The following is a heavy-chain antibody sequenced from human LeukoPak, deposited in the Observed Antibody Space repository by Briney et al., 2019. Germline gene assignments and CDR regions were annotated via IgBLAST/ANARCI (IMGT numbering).Heavy chain of an antibody. J-gene: IGHJ6*03. CDR1: GYTFTSYD. CDR3: ARGRWGSHSGYLYYYYYYMDV. CDR2: MNPNRGNT. D-gene: IGHD5-12*01. V-gene: IGHV1-8*01. Sequence: ASVKVSCKASGYTFTSYDINWVRQATGQGLERIVWMNPNRGNTGYAQKFQGRVTMTRNTSISTAYMELSSLRSEDTAVYYCARGRWGSHSGYLYYYYYYMDVWGKGTTVTVSS.